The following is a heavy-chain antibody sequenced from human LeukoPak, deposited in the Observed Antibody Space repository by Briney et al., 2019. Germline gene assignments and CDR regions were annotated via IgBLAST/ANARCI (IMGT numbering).Heavy chain of an antibody. J-gene: IGHJ5*02. Sequence: PGGSLRLSCAASDFSFTTYAMSWVRQAPGKGLEWVSSISGGDPTTYYADSVKGRFTISRDNSKNTLYLQMNSLRAEDTAVYYCARVRYYGSGSYSRIGEFDPWGQGTLVTVSS. D-gene: IGHD3-10*01. CDR3: ARVRYYGSGSYSRIGEFDP. V-gene: IGHV3-23*01. CDR2: ISGGDPTT. CDR1: DFSFTTYA.